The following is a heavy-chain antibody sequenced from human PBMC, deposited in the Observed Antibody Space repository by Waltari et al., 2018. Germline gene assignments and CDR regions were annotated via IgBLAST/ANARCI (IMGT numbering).Heavy chain of an antibody. J-gene: IGHJ6*02. CDR3: ARNRGEGLYYYYGMDV. D-gene: IGHD2-21*01. V-gene: IGHV4-38-2*01. CDR1: GYSISRGYY. Sequence: QVQLQESGPGLVKPSETLSLTCAVSGYSISRGYYWGWIRQPPGKGLEWIVSIYHSGSTYYNPSLKSRVTISVDTSKNQFSLKLSSVTAADTSVYYCARNRGEGLYYYYGMDVWGQGTTVTVSS. CDR2: IYHSGST.